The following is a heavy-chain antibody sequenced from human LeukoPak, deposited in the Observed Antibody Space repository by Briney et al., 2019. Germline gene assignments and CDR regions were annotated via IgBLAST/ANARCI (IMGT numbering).Heavy chain of an antibody. CDR2: ISSSSSYT. Sequence: GGSLGLSCAASGFTFSDYYMSWIRQAPGKGLEWVSYISSSSSYTNYADSVKGRFTISRDNAKNSLYLQMNSLRAEDTAVYYCARDFDSTSFSYYYYGMDVWGQGTTVTVSS. CDR3: ARDFDSTSFSYYYYGMDV. J-gene: IGHJ6*02. D-gene: IGHD2-2*01. V-gene: IGHV3-11*05. CDR1: GFTFSDYY.